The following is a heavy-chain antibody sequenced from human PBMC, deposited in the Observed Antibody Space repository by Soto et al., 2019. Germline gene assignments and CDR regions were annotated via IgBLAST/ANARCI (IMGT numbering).Heavy chain of an antibody. J-gene: IGHJ6*02. V-gene: IGHV1-69*13. CDR3: ARHPGVPRGIYYYGMDV. CDR1: GCTFSSYA. CDR2: IIPIFGTA. Sequence: ASVKVSCKASGCTFSSYAISWVRQAPGRGLEWMGGIIPIFGTANYAQKFQGRVTITADESTSTVYMEMSSLRSEDTAVYYCARHPGVPRGIYYYGMDVWGQGTTVTVSS. D-gene: IGHD3-10*01.